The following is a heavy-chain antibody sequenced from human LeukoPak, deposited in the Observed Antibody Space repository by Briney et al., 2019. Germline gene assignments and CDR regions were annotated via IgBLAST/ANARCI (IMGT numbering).Heavy chain of an antibody. V-gene: IGHV4-34*01. CDR1: GGSFSGYY. Sequence: PSETLSLTCAVYGGSFSGYYWSWIRQPPGKGLEWIGEINHSGSTNYNPSLKSRVTLSVDTSKNQFSLKLSSVTAADTAVYYCARGPTDCSSTSCPPYYYMDVWGKGTTVTVSS. D-gene: IGHD2-2*01. CDR3: ARGPTDCSSTSCPPYYYMDV. J-gene: IGHJ6*03. CDR2: INHSGST.